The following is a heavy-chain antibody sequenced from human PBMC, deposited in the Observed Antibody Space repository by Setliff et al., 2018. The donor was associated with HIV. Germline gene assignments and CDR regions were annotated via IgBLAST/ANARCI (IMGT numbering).Heavy chain of an antibody. CDR1: GGSISSHY. CDR2: MYFSGNA. Sequence: PSETLSLTCTVSGGSISSHYWSWIRQAPGKGLEWIGTMYFSGNARNSPSLKSRVTIAVEKSKNQLSLNLTSVTAADTAVYYCARVEATVRGATYGMDAWGQGTKDTVSS. CDR3: ARVEATVRGATYGMDA. V-gene: IGHV4-59*11. D-gene: IGHD3-10*01. J-gene: IGHJ6*02.